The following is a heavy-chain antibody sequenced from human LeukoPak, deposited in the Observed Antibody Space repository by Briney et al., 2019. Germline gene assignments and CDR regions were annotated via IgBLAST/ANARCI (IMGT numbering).Heavy chain of an antibody. J-gene: IGHJ4*02. D-gene: IGHD3-22*01. CDR1: GYTFTSYD. Sequence: ASVKVSCKASGYTFTSYDINWVRQATGQGLEWMGWMNPNSGNTGYAQKFQGRVTMTRNTSISTAYMGLSSLRSEDTAVYYCASGISKGITMIVVVITGYYFDYWGQGTLVTVSS. V-gene: IGHV1-8*01. CDR3: ASGISKGITMIVVVITGYYFDY. CDR2: MNPNSGNT.